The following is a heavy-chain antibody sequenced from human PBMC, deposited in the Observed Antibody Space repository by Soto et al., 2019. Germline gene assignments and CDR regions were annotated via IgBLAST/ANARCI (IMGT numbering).Heavy chain of an antibody. J-gene: IGHJ6*02. V-gene: IGHV4-31*03. CDR3: ARVFGFGGMDV. CDR1: GGSISSGGYY. D-gene: IGHD3-10*01. Sequence: QVQLQESGPGLVKPSQTLSLTCTVSGGSISSGGYYWSWIRQHPGKGLEWIGYIYYSGSTYYNPSHKSRVTISVDTSKNQFSVTLSFVTAADTAVYYCARVFGFGGMDVWGQGTTVTVSS. CDR2: IYYSGST.